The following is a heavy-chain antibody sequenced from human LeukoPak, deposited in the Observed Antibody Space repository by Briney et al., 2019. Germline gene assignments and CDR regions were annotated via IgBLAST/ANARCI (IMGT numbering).Heavy chain of an antibody. D-gene: IGHD3-3*01. V-gene: IGHV3-23*01. CDR3: AKDRLRFLEWPRGDWFDP. CDR2: ISGSGGST. J-gene: IGHJ5*02. CDR1: GFTFSSYA. Sequence: GGSLRLSCAASGFTFSSYAMSWVRQAPGKGLEWVAAISGSGGSTYYADSVKGRFTISRDNSKNTLYLQMNSLRAEDTAVYYCAKDRLRFLEWPRGDWFDPWGQGTLVTVSS.